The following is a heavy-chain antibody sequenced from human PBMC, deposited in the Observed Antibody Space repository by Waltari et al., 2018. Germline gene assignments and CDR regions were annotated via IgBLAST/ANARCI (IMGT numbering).Heavy chain of an antibody. CDR1: GSSFPSYC. CDR2: IYPGDSDT. Sequence: EVQLVQSGAEVQKPGESLTLSCQGSGSSFPSYCLGWVRQMPGKGLEWMGIIYPGDSDTRYSPSFQGQVTISADKSISTAYLQWSSLKASDTAMYYCARTPLYCSSTSCYPGYFDYWGQGTLVTVSS. V-gene: IGHV5-51*01. CDR3: ARTPLYCSSTSCYPGYFDY. J-gene: IGHJ4*02. D-gene: IGHD2-2*01.